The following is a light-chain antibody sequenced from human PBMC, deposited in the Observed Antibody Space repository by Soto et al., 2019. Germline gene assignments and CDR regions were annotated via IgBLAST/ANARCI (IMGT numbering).Light chain of an antibody. J-gene: IGLJ2*01. CDR2: DVS. Sequence: QSALTQPASVSGSPGQSITISCTGTSSDVGTYNYVSWYQQHPGKAPKLMIYDVSNRPSGVSDRFSGSKSGNTASLTISGVQADDEADYSCSSYTSSSTSVVFGGGTKLTVL. CDR3: SSYTSSSTSVV. V-gene: IGLV2-14*03. CDR1: SSDVGTYNY.